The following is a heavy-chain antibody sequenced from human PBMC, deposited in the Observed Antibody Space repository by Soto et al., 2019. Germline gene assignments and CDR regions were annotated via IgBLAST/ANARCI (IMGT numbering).Heavy chain of an antibody. D-gene: IGHD2-8*01. J-gene: IGHJ4*02. CDR1: GFPFSSYS. Sequence: PGGSLRLSCAASGFPFSSYSMNWVRQAPGKGLEWVSSISSSSSYIYYADSVKGRFTISRDNAKNSLYLQMNSLRAEDTAVYYCARDPPGEYAMYYFDYWGQGTLVTVSS. CDR3: ARDPPGEYAMYYFDY. V-gene: IGHV3-21*01. CDR2: ISSSSSYI.